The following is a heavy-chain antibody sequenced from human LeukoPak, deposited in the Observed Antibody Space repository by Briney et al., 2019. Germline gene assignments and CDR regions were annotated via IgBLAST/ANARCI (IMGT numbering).Heavy chain of an antibody. J-gene: IGHJ4*02. CDR3: ASFGYDSSPWGMDY. V-gene: IGHV4-34*01. Sequence: PSETLSLTCAVYGGSFSGYYWSWIRQPPGKGLEWIGEINHSGSTNYNPSLKGRVTISVDTSKNQFSLKLSSVTAADTAVYYCASFGYDSSPWGMDYWGQGTLVTVSS. CDR1: GGSFSGYY. D-gene: IGHD3-22*01. CDR2: INHSGST.